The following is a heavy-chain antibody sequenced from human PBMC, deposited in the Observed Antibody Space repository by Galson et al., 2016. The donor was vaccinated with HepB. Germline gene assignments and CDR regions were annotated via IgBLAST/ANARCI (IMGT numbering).Heavy chain of an antibody. J-gene: IGHJ4*02. D-gene: IGHD1-26*01. CDR3: ARDGTGTGSYSGAFY. V-gene: IGHV3-48*04. Sequence: SLRLSCAASGFTFSTYSMNWVRQSPGKGLEWIAYIDGESGIILYADSVKGRFIISRGNAENSLHLQMNTLRGEDTAVYYCARDGTGTGSYSGAFYWGQGALVTVSS. CDR1: GFTFSTYS. CDR2: IDGESGII.